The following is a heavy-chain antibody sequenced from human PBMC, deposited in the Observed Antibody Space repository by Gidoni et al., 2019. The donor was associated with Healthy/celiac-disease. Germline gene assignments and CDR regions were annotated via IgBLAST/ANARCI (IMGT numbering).Heavy chain of an antibody. J-gene: IGHJ4*02. D-gene: IGHD3-10*01. Sequence: QVQLQPGGAGLLKPSETLSLTRAVYGGSFSGYSWSWIRQPPGKGLEWIGEINHSGSTNYNPSLKSRVTISVDTSKNQFSLKLSSVTAADTAVYYCARGRLYRHYYGSGSPFDYWGQGTLVTVSS. CDR3: ARGRLYRHYYGSGSPFDY. CDR1: GGSFSGYS. V-gene: IGHV4-34*01. CDR2: INHSGST.